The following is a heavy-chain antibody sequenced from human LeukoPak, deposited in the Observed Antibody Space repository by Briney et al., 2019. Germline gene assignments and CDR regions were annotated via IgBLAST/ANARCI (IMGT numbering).Heavy chain of an antibody. CDR1: GESTRSYY. D-gene: IGHD5-12*01. CDR3: ARDRSAYDYDKRWFYYYMDV. J-gene: IGHJ6*03. V-gene: IGHV4-4*07. CDR2: IYAPGTT. Sequence: PSETLSPTCSVSGESTRSYYWSWIRQSAGKGLEWIGRIYAPGTTNYNPSLKSRVTMSIDTSRNQFSLKLSSVTAADTAVYYCARDRSAYDYDKRWFYYYMDVWGKGTTVTISS.